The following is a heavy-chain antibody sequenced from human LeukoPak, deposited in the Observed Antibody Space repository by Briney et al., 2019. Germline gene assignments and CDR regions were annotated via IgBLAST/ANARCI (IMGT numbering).Heavy chain of an antibody. J-gene: IGHJ5*02. D-gene: IGHD3-10*01. CDR1: GGSISSYY. Sequence: SETLSLTCTVSGGSISSYYWSWIRQPPGKGLEWIGYIYYSGSTNYNPSLKSRVTISVDTSKNQFSLKLSSVTAADTAVYYCARGQWRELNNWFDPWGQGTLVTVSP. V-gene: IGHV4-59*01. CDR2: IYYSGST. CDR3: ARGQWRELNNWFDP.